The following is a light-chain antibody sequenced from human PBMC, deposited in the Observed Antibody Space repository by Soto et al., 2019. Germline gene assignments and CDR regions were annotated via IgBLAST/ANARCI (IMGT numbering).Light chain of an antibody. J-gene: IGLJ1*01. CDR1: SSDVGGYNS. CDR3: LSFTTTTTYV. V-gene: IGLV2-14*01. Sequence: QSVLTQPASVSGSPGQSITISCTGTSSDVGGYNSVSWYQQHPGKAPKLIIYEVRHRPSGVSDRFSGSQSANTASLTISGLQAEDEADYYCLSFTTTTTYVFGTGTKLTVL. CDR2: EVR.